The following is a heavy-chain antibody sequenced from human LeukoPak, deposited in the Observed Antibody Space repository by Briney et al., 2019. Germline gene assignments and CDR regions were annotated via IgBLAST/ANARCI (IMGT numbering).Heavy chain of an antibody. V-gene: IGHV4-39*07. CDR3: ARGAKSGSSRYYYYMDV. CDR2: IYYSGST. CDR1: GGSISSSSYY. Sequence: SETLSLTCTVSGGSISSSSYYWGWIRQPPGKGLEWIGSIYYSGSTYYTPSLKSRVTISVDTSKNQFSLKLSSVTAADTAVYYCARGAKSGSSRYYYYMDVWGKGTTVTVSS. D-gene: IGHD6-6*01. J-gene: IGHJ6*03.